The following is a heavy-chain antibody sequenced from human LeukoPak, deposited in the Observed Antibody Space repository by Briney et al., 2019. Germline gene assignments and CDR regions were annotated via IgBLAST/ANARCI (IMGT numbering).Heavy chain of an antibody. J-gene: IGHJ6*02. CDR2: ISKSGDHT. CDR3: ATSWGPDTSAFRWGRDGMDV. V-gene: IGHV3-23*01. D-gene: IGHD3-16*01. CDR1: GLTFNNYA. Sequence: GGSLRLSCAVSGLTFNNYAMSWVRQAPGKGREWVSAISKSGDHTYYAASAKGRFTIYRDNSKNTQYLQMNSLRAEDTAVYYCATSWGPDTSAFRWGRDGMDVWGQGTTVTVSS.